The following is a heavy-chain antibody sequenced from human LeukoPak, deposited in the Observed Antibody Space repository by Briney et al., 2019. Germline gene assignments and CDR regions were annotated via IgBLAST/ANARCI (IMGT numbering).Heavy chain of an antibody. CDR3: ALGGATETFDY. J-gene: IGHJ4*02. D-gene: IGHD1-26*01. CDR2: IYYSGST. V-gene: IGHV4-59*01. CDR1: GGSISSYY. Sequence: PSETLSLTCTVSGGSISSYYWSWIRQPPGKGLEWIGYIYYSGSTNYNPSLKSRVTISVDTSKNQFSLKLSSVTAADTAVYYCALGGATETFDYWGKGTLVTVSS.